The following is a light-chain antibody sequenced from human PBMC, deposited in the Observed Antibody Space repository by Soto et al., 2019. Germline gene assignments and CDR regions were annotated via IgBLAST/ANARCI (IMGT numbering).Light chain of an antibody. CDR3: QQSYSTPT. CDR1: QSISVY. CDR2: AAS. Sequence: DSQLTQSQSFLSASVGHRVTITCRASQSISVYLNWYQQKPGKAPKLLIYAASNLQSGVPSRFSGSGSGTDFTLTISSLQPEDFATYYCQQSYSTPTFGQGTKVDIK. J-gene: IGKJ1*01. V-gene: IGKV1-39*01.